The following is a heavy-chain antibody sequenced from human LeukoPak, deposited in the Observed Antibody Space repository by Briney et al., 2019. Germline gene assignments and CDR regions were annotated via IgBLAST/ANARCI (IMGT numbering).Heavy chain of an antibody. CDR3: ASKGAGHCYDASCMGSFDL. Sequence: ASVKVSCKASGYTFTSYYMHWVRQAPGQGLEWMGCINPNTGDTNSAQNFQGRVIMTRDTSITTAYMGLSRLKSDDTALYYCASKGAGHCYDASCMGSFDLWGQGTTVAVSS. D-gene: IGHD2-15*01. V-gene: IGHV1-2*02. CDR2: INPNTGDT. J-gene: IGHJ3*01. CDR1: GYTFTSYY.